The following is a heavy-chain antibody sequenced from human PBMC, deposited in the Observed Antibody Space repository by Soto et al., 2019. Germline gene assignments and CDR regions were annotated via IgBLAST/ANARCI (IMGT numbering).Heavy chain of an antibody. CDR3: AKGRSYYYYYGVDV. J-gene: IGHJ6*02. V-gene: IGHV3-23*01. CDR2: ITSSGAGT. CDR1: GFTFGSCA. Sequence: GGSLRLSCAASGFTFGSCAMSWVRQAPGKGLEWLSAITSSGAGTYYADSVKGRFTISRDNSKNTLYLQMNSLRAEDTAIYYCAKGRSYYYYYGVDVWGQGTTVTVSS.